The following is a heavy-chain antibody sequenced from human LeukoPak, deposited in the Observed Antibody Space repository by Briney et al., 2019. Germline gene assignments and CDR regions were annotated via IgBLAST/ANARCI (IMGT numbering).Heavy chain of an antibody. J-gene: IGHJ4*02. CDR2: ISGSGTKI. CDR1: GFTFSSYA. Sequence: PGGSLRLSCAASGFTFSSYAMSWVRQAPGKGLEWVSYISGSGTKIYYADSVKGRFTISRDNAKNSLYLQMNSLRVEDTAVYYCARESGLGVISPYSDFWGQGTLVTVSP. V-gene: IGHV3-48*03. CDR3: ARESGLGVISPYSDF. D-gene: IGHD2-21*01.